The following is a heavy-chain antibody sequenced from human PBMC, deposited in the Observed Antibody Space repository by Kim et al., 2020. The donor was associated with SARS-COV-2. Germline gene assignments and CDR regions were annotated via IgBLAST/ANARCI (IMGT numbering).Heavy chain of an antibody. Sequence: GGSLRLSCAASGFTFTNAWMNWVRQAPGKGLEWVGRIKSKNDGGTTDYAATVKGRFIVSRDDSKNTLYLQMNSLKTEDTAVYYCTTGRGNAFWGQGTLVT. D-gene: IGHD3-3*02. CDR2: IKSKNDGGTT. J-gene: IGHJ4*02. CDR1: GFTFTNAW. V-gene: IGHV3-15*01. CDR3: TTGRGNAF.